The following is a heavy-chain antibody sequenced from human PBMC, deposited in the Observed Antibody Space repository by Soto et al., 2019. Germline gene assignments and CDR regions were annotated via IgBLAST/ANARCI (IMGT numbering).Heavy chain of an antibody. CDR2: ISYDGSNK. D-gene: IGHD5-18*01. CDR3: ARGGLGSSYGEFDY. CDR1: GFTFSSYA. J-gene: IGHJ4*02. V-gene: IGHV3-30-3*01. Sequence: GGSLRLSCAASGFTFSSYAMHWVRQAPGKGLEWVAVISYDGSNKYYADSVKGRFTISRDNSKNTLYLQMNSLRAEDTAVYYCARGGLGSSYGEFDYWGQGT.